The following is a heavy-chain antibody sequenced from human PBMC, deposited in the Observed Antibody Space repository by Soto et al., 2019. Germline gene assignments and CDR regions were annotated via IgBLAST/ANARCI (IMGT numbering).Heavy chain of an antibody. Sequence: LRLSCEGSGFTFSDYYISWIRQAPGKGLEWISYSSNSGTFSRYADSVKGRFSISRDNTKNLLYLQMNSLRAEDTAVYYCARSGDNYNRLDYWGQGTPVTVSS. D-gene: IGHD1-1*01. CDR3: ARSGDNYNRLDY. J-gene: IGHJ4*02. V-gene: IGHV3-11*06. CDR2: SSNSGTFS. CDR1: GFTFSDYY.